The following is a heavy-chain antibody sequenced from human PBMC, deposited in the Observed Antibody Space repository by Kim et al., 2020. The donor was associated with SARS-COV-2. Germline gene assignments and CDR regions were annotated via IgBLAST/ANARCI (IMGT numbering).Heavy chain of an antibody. J-gene: IGHJ4*02. Sequence: ASVKVSCKASGYTFTSYAMHWVRQAPGQRLEWMGWINAGNGNTKYSQKFQGRVTITRVTSASTAYMELSSLRSEDTAVYYCAREDYGGNWGVNDYWGQGTLVTVSS. V-gene: IGHV1-3*01. D-gene: IGHD7-27*01. CDR1: GYTFTSYA. CDR2: INAGNGNT. CDR3: AREDYGGNWGVNDY.